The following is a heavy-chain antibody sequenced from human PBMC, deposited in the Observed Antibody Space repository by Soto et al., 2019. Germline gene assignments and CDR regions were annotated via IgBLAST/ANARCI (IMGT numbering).Heavy chain of an antibody. V-gene: IGHV4-39*01. D-gene: IGHD3-9*01. CDR1: GGSISSSSYY. CDR2: IYYSGST. Sequence: PSETLSLTCTVSGGSISSSSYYWGWIRQPPGKGLEWIGSIYYSGSTYYNPSLKSRVTISVDTSKNQFSLKLSSVTAADTAVYYCAASPSQLRYFDWLFDGLDDYWGQGTLVTVSS. CDR3: AASPSQLRYFDWLFDGLDDY. J-gene: IGHJ4*02.